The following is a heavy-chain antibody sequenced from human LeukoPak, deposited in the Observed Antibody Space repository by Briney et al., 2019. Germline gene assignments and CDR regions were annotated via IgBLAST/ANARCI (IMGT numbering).Heavy chain of an antibody. Sequence: GGSLRLSCAASGFTVSSNYMSWVRQAPGKGLEWVSVIHTGGSTYYADSVKGRFTISRDNSKNTLYLQMDSLRGEDTAVYYCAKDFRIGYSAHFDYWGQGALVTVSS. D-gene: IGHD2-21*01. CDR2: IHTGGST. CDR1: GFTVSSNY. CDR3: AKDFRIGYSAHFDY. J-gene: IGHJ4*02. V-gene: IGHV3-53*01.